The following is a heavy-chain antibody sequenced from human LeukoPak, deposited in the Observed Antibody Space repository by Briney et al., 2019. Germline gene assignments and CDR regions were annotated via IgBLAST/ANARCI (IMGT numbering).Heavy chain of an antibody. V-gene: IGHV3-23*01. Sequence: GGSLRLSCAASGFTFSSYAMRWVRQAPGKGLEGVSAISGSGGSTYYADSVKGRFTISRDNSKSTVYLQVNSLRGEDTAVFYCARDPLNRRWGSYYFDYWGQGTLVTVSS. CDR3: ARDPLNRRWGSYYFDY. CDR2: ISGSGGST. J-gene: IGHJ4*02. CDR1: GFTFSSYA. D-gene: IGHD1-14*01.